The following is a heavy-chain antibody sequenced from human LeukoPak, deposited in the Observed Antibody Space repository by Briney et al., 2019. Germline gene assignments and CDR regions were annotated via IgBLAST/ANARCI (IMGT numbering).Heavy chain of an antibody. CDR1: GGSISSSNYY. CDR3: ARPDQRGYTYGYSAFDI. CDR2: IYYSGST. J-gene: IGHJ3*02. D-gene: IGHD5-18*01. V-gene: IGHV4-39*01. Sequence: SETLSLTCTLSGGSISSSNYYWGWIRQPPGKGLEWIGSIYYSGSTYYNPSLKSRVTISADTSKNQFSLKLSSVTAADTAVYYCARPDQRGYTYGYSAFDIWGQGTMVTVSS.